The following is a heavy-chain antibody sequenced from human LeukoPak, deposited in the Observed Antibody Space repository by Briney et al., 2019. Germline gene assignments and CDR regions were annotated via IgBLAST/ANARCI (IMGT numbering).Heavy chain of an antibody. CDR2: IYHSGST. Sequence: SETLSLTCAVSGGSISSSNWWSWVRQPPGKGLEWIGEIYHSGSTNYNPSLKSRVTISVDTSKNQFSLKLSSVTAADTAVYYCARLTVTAYNWFDPWGQGTLVTVSS. CDR1: GGSISSSNW. V-gene: IGHV4-4*02. D-gene: IGHD4-11*01. CDR3: ARLTVTAYNWFDP. J-gene: IGHJ5*02.